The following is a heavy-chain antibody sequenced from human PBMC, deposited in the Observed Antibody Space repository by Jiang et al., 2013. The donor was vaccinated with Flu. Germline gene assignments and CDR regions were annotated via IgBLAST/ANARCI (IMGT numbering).Heavy chain of an antibody. CDR3: ARDQGSGWSPAYWYFDL. D-gene: IGHD6-19*01. Sequence: SVKVSCKASGYTFTSYAMHWVRQAPGQRLEWMGWINAGNGNTKYSQKFQGRVTITRDTSASTAYMELSSLRSEDTAVYYCARDQGSGWSPAYWYFDLWGRGTLVTVSS. V-gene: IGHV1-3*01. CDR1: GYTFTSYA. J-gene: IGHJ2*01. CDR2: INAGNGNT.